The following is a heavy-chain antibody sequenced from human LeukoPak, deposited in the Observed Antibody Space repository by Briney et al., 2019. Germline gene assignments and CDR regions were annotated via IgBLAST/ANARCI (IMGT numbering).Heavy chain of an antibody. Sequence: SVKVSCKASGGTFSSYAISWVRQAPGQGLEWMGGIIPIFGTANYAQKFQDRVTITADESTSTAYMELSSLRSEDTAVYYCAKDCGGDCYSEETYFDYWGQGTLVTVSS. CDR3: AKDCGGDCYSEETYFDY. V-gene: IGHV1-69*13. J-gene: IGHJ4*02. D-gene: IGHD2-21*02. CDR1: GGTFSSYA. CDR2: IIPIFGTA.